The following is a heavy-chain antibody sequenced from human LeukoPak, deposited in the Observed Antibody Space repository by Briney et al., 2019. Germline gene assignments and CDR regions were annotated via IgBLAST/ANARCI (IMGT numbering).Heavy chain of an antibody. CDR2: INPNSGGT. J-gene: IGHJ4*02. D-gene: IGHD1-14*01. CDR3: ARVGTGTTLGY. Sequence: ASVKVSCKASGYTFTGYYMHWVRQAPGQGLEWMGWINPNSGGTNYVQKFQGRVTMTRDTSISTAYMELSRLRSDDTAVYYCARVGTGTTLGYWGQGTLVTVSS. CDR1: GYTFTGYY. V-gene: IGHV1-2*02.